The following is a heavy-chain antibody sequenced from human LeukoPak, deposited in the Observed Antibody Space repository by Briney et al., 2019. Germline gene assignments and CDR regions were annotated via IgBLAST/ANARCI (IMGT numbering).Heavy chain of an antibody. CDR1: GFTFSSYE. J-gene: IGHJ4*02. CDR3: ARVDSYGPTFDY. D-gene: IGHD5-18*01. V-gene: IGHV3-48*03. CDR2: ISSSGRMI. Sequence: PGGSLRLSCAASGFTFSSYEMNWVRQAPGEGLEWVSYISSSGRMIHYADSVKGRFTISRDNAKNTLYLQMNSLRADDTAVYYYARVDSYGPTFDYWGQGTLVTVSS.